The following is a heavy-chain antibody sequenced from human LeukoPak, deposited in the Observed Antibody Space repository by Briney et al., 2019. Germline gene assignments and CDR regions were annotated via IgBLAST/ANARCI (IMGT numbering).Heavy chain of an antibody. Sequence: PSGTLSLTCTVSGGSISGTSYYWGWIRQPPGKGPEWIGHIQHSGSTHYNSSLKSRVTISMDRSKNQFSLKLNSVTAADTAVYYCASPMPFMVRGLQGIDGFDVWGQGTMVTVSS. V-gene: IGHV4-39*07. CDR2: IQHSGST. CDR3: ASPMPFMVRGLQGIDGFDV. J-gene: IGHJ3*01. CDR1: GGSISGTSYY. D-gene: IGHD3-10*01.